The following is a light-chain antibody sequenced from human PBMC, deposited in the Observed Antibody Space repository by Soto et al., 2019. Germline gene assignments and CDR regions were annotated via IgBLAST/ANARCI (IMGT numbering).Light chain of an antibody. J-gene: IGKJ1*01. Sequence: DIQMTQSPSPLSASVGDRVTITCRASQTIINWLAWYQQKPGKAPKILIYDASSLESGVPSRFSGSGSGTEFTLTISSLQPDDFATYYCQQYNSYLTFGQGTKVDIK. CDR2: DAS. V-gene: IGKV1-5*01. CDR1: QTIINW. CDR3: QQYNSYLT.